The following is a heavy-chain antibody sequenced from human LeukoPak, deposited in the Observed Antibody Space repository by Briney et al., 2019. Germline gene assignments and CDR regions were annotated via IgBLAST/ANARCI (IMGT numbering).Heavy chain of an antibody. CDR2: ISYDGSNK. CDR3: AKDGRTWVY. CDR1: GFTFSSYA. Sequence: TGGSLRLSCAAPGFTFSSYAMHWVRQAPGKGLEWVAVISYDGSNKYYADSVKGRFTISRDNSKNTLYLQMNSLRAEDTAVYYCAKDGRTWVYWGQGTLVTVSS. V-gene: IGHV3-30-3*01. D-gene: IGHD1-26*01. J-gene: IGHJ4*02.